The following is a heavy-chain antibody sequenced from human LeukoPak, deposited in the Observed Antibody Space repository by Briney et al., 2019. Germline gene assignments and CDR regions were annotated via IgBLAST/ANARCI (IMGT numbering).Heavy chain of an antibody. D-gene: IGHD5-12*01. J-gene: IGHJ6*02. Sequence: GGSLRLSCAASGFTVSSNYMSWVRQAPGKGLEWVSVIYSGGSTYYADSVKGRFTISRDNSKNTLYLQMNSLRAEDTAVYYCARDRGSFYGMDVWGQGTTVTVSS. V-gene: IGHV3-53*01. CDR3: ARDRGSFYGMDV. CDR2: IYSGGST. CDR1: GFTVSSNY.